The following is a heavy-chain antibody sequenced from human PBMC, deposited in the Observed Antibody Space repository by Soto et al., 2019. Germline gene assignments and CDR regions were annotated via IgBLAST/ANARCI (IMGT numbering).Heavy chain of an antibody. CDR1: GFMFTTYG. D-gene: IGHD6-6*01. CDR3: ARTGGGMAARPLDY. Sequence: QIQLVQSGGEVRKPGASVEISCKTSGFMFTTYGFSWVRQAPGQGLEWVAWISAYNGNKKYAQKFQDRVTMTTDSSTTTVSMELRSLTSDDTAIYYCARTGGGMAARPLDYWGQGTLVTVSS. V-gene: IGHV1-18*04. CDR2: ISAYNGNK. J-gene: IGHJ4*02.